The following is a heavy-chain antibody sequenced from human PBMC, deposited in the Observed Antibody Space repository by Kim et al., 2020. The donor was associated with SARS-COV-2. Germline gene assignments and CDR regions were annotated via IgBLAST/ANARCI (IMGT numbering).Heavy chain of an antibody. J-gene: IGHJ3*02. V-gene: IGHV3-73*01. D-gene: IGHD2-15*01. CDR2: IRSKANSYAT. CDR3: ISAPVVVAASDAFDI. CDR1: GFTFSGSA. Sequence: GGSLRLSCAASGFTFSGSAMHWVRQASGKGLEWVGRIRSKANSYATAYAASVKGRFTISRDDSKNTAYLQMNSLKTEDTAVYYCISAPVVVAASDAFDIWGQGTMVTVSS.